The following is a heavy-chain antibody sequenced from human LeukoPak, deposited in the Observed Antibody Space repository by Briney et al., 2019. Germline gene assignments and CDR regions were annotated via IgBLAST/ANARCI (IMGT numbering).Heavy chain of an antibody. CDR1: GGSISSYY. V-gene: IGHV4-4*07. CDR3: ARELSPSRAHDY. D-gene: IGHD5-24*01. J-gene: IGHJ4*02. CDR2: ISTGGTT. Sequence: SETLSLTCAVSGGSISSYYWSWIRQPAGKGLEWIGRISTGGTTNYNPSLTSRITMSVDTSTNQFSLNLTSVTAADTAVYYCARELSPSRAHDYWGQGTLVTVSS.